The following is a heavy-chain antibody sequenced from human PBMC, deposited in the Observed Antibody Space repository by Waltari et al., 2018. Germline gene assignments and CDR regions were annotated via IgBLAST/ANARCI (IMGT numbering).Heavy chain of an antibody. J-gene: IGHJ4*02. CDR3: ARRSLLRFLDY. V-gene: IGHV1-46*01. CDR2: FFPSGGGT. CDR1: GYTFSTNY. Sequence: QVQLVQSGAEVRKPGASVNVSCQTSGYTFSTNYIHWLRQAPGQGLEWMGVFFPSGGGTTYAQKFQGRVTMTSDTSTSTVYMELSSLRSEDTAVYYCARRSLLRFLDYWGQGTLVTVSS. D-gene: IGHD3-3*01.